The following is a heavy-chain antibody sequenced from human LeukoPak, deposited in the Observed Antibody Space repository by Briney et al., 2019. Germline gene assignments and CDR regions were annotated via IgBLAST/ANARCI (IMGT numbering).Heavy chain of an antibody. J-gene: IGHJ4*02. V-gene: IGHV3-48*01. CDR1: GFSFSTYN. Sequence: GGSLRLSCTASGFSFSTYNMNWVRQAPGKGLEWVSYISSGGGTIYYGGSVRGRFTISRDNAKNSLYLQMNSLRVEDTAVYFCARDGSLPDCWGQGTLVTVSS. CDR2: ISSGGGTI. D-gene: IGHD2-15*01. CDR3: ARDGSLPDC.